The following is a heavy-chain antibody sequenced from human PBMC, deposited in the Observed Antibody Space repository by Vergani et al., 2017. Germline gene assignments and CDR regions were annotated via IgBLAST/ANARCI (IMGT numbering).Heavy chain of an antibody. D-gene: IGHD5-18*01. CDR2: IYYSGST. J-gene: IGHJ6*03. CDR1: GGSISSGGYY. V-gene: IGHV4-61*08. Sequence: QVQLQESGPGLVKPSQTLSLTCTVSGGSISSGGYYWSWIRQHPGKGLEWIGYIYYSGSTNYNPSLKSRVTISVDTSKNQFYLKLSSVTAADTAVYYCAREAGGYSYGSYGWGYYYYMDVWGKGTTVTVSS. CDR3: AREAGGYSYGSYGWGYYYYMDV.